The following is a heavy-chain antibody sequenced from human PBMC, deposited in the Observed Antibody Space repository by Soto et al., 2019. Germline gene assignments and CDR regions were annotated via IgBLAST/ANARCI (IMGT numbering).Heavy chain of an antibody. CDR2: INPETGGT. V-gene: IGHV1-2*02. Sequence: ASVKVSCKASGYTSTGYYVHWVREAPGQGLEWMGWINPETGGTSYAQKFQGRVTLSRDTSINTAYLELSSLRFDDAAVYFCARERFQVISDGMDVWGQGTTVTVSS. D-gene: IGHD2-21*01. J-gene: IGHJ6*02. CDR3: ARERFQVISDGMDV. CDR1: GYTSTGYY.